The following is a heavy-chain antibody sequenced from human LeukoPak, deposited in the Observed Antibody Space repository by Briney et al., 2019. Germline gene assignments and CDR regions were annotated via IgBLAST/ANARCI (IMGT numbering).Heavy chain of an antibody. Sequence: SVKVSCKASGGTFSSYAISWVRQAPGQGLERMGGIIPIFGTANYAQKFQGRVTITTDESTSTAYMELSSLRSEDTAVYYCARNILTGYRPDAFDIWGQGTMVTVSS. V-gene: IGHV1-69*05. CDR1: GGTFSSYA. J-gene: IGHJ3*02. D-gene: IGHD3-9*01. CDR3: ARNILTGYRPDAFDI. CDR2: IIPIFGTA.